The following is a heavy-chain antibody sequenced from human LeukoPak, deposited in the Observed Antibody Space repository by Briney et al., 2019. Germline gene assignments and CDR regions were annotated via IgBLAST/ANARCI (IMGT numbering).Heavy chain of an antibody. V-gene: IGHV3-23*01. J-gene: IGHJ4*02. D-gene: IGHD6-19*01. CDR1: GFTFSSYA. Sequence: GGSLRLSCAASGFTFSSYAMSWVRQAPGKGLEWVSAISGSGGSTYYADSVKGRFTISRDNSKSTLYLQMNSLRAEDTAVYYCAKGSRDSSGWYRDYWGQGTLVTVSS. CDR3: AKGSRDSSGWYRDY. CDR2: ISGSGGST.